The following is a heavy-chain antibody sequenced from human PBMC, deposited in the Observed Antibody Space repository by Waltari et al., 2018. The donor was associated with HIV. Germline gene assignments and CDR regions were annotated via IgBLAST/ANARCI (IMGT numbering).Heavy chain of an antibody. V-gene: IGHV3-66*01. CDR2: ITHLGAT. D-gene: IGHD1-1*01. Sequence: DVQLVESGGGLVQPGGSLRLSCAASGFTVITNYVGWVRPAPGKGVEWVSLITHLGATFYADSVRARFTISRDTSMNTVHLQMDSLRAGDTAVYYCVRERNTIKTTSYYFDYWGQGTLVTVSS. J-gene: IGHJ4*02. CDR1: GFTVITNY. CDR3: VRERNTIKTTSYYFDY.